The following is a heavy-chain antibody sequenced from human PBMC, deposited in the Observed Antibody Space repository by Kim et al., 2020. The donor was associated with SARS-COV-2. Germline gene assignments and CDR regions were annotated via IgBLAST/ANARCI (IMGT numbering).Heavy chain of an antibody. CDR3: ARTSAAGYYGMDV. J-gene: IGHJ6*02. V-gene: IGHV3-30*01. D-gene: IGHD6-13*01. Sequence: VSGRLTITRDKPKNTRYLDMNSLGDEDKAVYYCARTSAAGYYGMDVWGQGTTVTVSS.